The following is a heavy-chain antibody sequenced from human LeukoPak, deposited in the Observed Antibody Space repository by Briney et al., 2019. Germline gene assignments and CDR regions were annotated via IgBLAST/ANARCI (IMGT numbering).Heavy chain of an antibody. Sequence: GGSLRLSSAASGFTFTRHAMTWVRQAPGKGLDYVSTITGSGSSTYYANSVKGRFTVSRDNSKNTVYLQMNSLRADDTAIYYCAKDGQTGEWELEHWGQGTLVTVSS. D-gene: IGHD7-27*01. CDR2: ITGSGSST. CDR3: AKDGQTGEWELEH. V-gene: IGHV3-23*01. J-gene: IGHJ1*01. CDR1: GFTFTRHA.